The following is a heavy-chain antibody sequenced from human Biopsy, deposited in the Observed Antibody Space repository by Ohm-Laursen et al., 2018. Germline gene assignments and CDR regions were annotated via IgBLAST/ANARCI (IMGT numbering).Heavy chain of an antibody. CDR1: GFTLTDSG. J-gene: IGHJ5*02. CDR3: AKYDYSSSPRRYFDP. CDR2: IWYDGSSE. Sequence: SLRLSCAASGFTLTDSGMHWVRQAPGKGLEWVAIIWYDGSSEYYADSVKGRFTISRDNSKNTLSLQMNSLRAEDTAVYYCAKYDYSSSPRRYFDPWGQGTLVTVSS. V-gene: IGHV3-33*06. D-gene: IGHD6-6*01.